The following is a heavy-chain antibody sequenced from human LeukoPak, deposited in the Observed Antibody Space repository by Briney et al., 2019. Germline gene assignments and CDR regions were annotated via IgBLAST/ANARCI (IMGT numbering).Heavy chain of an antibody. D-gene: IGHD3-22*01. Sequence: GGSLRLSCAASGFTFSSYAMYWVRQAPGKGLEWVAVISHDGSNDYYADSVKGRFTISRDNSKNTLYLQINSRRAEDTAVYYCARDPRRYYYDGRGYYYNYWGQGTLVTVSS. CDR2: ISHDGSND. CDR1: GFTFSSYA. J-gene: IGHJ4*02. CDR3: ARDPRRYYYDGRGYYYNY. V-gene: IGHV3-30-3*01.